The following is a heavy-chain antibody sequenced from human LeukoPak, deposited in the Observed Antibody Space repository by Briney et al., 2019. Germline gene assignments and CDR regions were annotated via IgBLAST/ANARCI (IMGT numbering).Heavy chain of an antibody. V-gene: IGHV3-23*01. J-gene: IGHJ4*02. CDR1: GFTLSSYA. CDR2: ISGSGGST. Sequence: PGGSLRLSCAASGFTLSSYAMSWVRQAPGKGLEWVSAISGSGGSTYYADSVKGRFTISRDNSKNTLYLQMNSLRAEDTAVYYCAKGGTIFGVVITFDYWGQGTLVTVSS. CDR3: AKGGTIFGVVITFDY. D-gene: IGHD3-3*01.